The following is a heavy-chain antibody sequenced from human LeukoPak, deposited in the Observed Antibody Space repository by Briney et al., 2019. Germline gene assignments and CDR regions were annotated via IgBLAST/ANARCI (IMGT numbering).Heavy chain of an antibody. Sequence: PGGSLRLSCAASGFTFSSYSMNWVRQAPGKGLEWVSSISSSSYIYYADSVRGRFTISRDNAKNSLYLQMNSLRAEDTAVYYCARGEIIAAAGQDNWFDPWGQGTLVTVSS. V-gene: IGHV3-21*01. CDR3: ARGEIIAAAGQDNWFDP. D-gene: IGHD6-13*01. CDR2: ISSSSYI. CDR1: GFTFSSYS. J-gene: IGHJ5*02.